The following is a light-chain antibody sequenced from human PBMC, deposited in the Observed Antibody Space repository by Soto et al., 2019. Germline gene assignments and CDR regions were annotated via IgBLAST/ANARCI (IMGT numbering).Light chain of an antibody. CDR3: QQYNNWPPWT. Sequence: EIVLTQSPGTLSLSPGERATLSCRASQSVSSSYLAWYQQKPGQAPRLLIHGASSRATGIPARFSASGSGTEFTLTISSLRSEDFAVYICQQYNNWPPWTFGQGTKVDI. CDR1: QSVSSSY. J-gene: IGKJ1*01. CDR2: GAS. V-gene: IGKV3-15*01.